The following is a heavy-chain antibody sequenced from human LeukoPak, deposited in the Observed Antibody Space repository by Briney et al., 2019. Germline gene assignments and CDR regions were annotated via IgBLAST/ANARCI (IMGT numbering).Heavy chain of an antibody. D-gene: IGHD3-9*01. CDR3: ARGPPPYDILTGYLDY. V-gene: IGHV3-7*01. CDR1: GFTFSSYW. Sequence: GGSLRLSCAASGFTFSSYWMSWVRQAPGKGLEWVANIKQDGSEKYYVDSVKGQFTISRDNAKNSLYLQMNSLRAEDTAVYYCARGPPPYDILTGYLDYWGQGTLVTVSS. J-gene: IGHJ4*02. CDR2: IKQDGSEK.